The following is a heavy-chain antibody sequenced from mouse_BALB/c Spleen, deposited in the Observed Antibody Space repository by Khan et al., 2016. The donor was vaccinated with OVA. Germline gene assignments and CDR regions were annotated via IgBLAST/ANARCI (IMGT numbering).Heavy chain of an antibody. D-gene: IGHD2-2*01. J-gene: IGHJ4*01. CDR2: ISYSGST. CDR1: GYSITSDYA. V-gene: IGHV3-2*02. CDR3: ARRADGYDEAMDY. Sequence: EVELVESGPGLVKPSQSLSLTCTVTGYSITSDYAWNWIRQFPGNKLEWMGYISYSGSTSYNPSLKSRISITRDTSKNQFFLQLNSVTTEDTATYYCARRADGYDEAMDYWGQGTSVTVSS.